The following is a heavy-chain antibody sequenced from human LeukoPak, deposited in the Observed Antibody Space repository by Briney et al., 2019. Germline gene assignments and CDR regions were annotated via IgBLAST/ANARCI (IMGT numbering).Heavy chain of an antibody. CDR1: GFTFSGSA. CDR2: IRSKANSYAT. J-gene: IGHJ3*02. V-gene: IGHV3-73*01. Sequence: GGSLKLSCAASGFTFSGSAMHWVRQASGKGLEWVGRIRSKANSYATAYAASVKGRFTISRDDSKNTAYLQMNSLKTEDTAVYYCTRDAGWSVVVTAIDAFDIWGQGTMVTVSS. D-gene: IGHD2-21*02. CDR3: TRDAGWSVVVTAIDAFDI.